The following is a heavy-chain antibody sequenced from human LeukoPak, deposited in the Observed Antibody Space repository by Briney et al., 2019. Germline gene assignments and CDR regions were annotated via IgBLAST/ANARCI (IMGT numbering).Heavy chain of an antibody. D-gene: IGHD1-26*01. V-gene: IGHV3-23*01. J-gene: IGHJ4*02. CDR3: AKERREQSRDNYFDY. CDR2: VTTSGYNT. Sequence: GGSLRLSCAASGFTFTNYGMTWVRQAPGKGLEWVSGVTTSGYNTYYADSVKGRFTISRDNTKSTLFLQMSSLRAEDTAVYYCAKERREQSRDNYFDYWGQGTLVTVSS. CDR1: GFTFTNYG.